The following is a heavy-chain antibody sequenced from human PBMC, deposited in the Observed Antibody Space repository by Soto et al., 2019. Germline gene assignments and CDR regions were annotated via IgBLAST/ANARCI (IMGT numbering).Heavy chain of an antibody. CDR3: ARNYYDSGGGFDY. D-gene: IGHD3-22*01. Sequence: EVQLVESGGGLIQPGGSLRLSCVASGFTVSSNYMSWVGQAPGKWLEWVSVIYSGGSTYYADSVKGRFTISRDNSKNTLYLQMNSLRAEDTSVYYCARNYYDSGGGFDYWGQGTLVTVSS. V-gene: IGHV3-53*01. J-gene: IGHJ4*02. CDR2: IYSGGST. CDR1: GFTVSSNY.